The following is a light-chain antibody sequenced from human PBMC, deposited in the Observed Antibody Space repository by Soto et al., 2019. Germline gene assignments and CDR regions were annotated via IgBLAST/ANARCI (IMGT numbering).Light chain of an antibody. J-gene: IGLJ7*01. CDR1: SSDVGSYPY. V-gene: IGLV2-14*03. Sequence: QSVLTQPASVSGSPGQSITISCTGTSSDVGSYPYVSWYQQHPGKAPKLMIYDVNSRPSGVSNRFSGSKSGNTASLTISGLQAEDEADYYCGSYPTSSTVVFGGGTQLTVL. CDR3: GSYPTSSTVV. CDR2: DVN.